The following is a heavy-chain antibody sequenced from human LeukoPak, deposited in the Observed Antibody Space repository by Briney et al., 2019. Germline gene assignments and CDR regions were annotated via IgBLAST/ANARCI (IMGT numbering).Heavy chain of an antibody. V-gene: IGHV3-11*04. D-gene: IGHD6-19*01. J-gene: IGHJ4*02. CDR1: GFTVSSNY. CDR3: DFYSSGTEQDY. Sequence: GGSLRLSCAASGFTVSSNYMSWVRQAPGKGLEWVSYISSSGSTIYYADSVKGRFTISRDNAKNSLYLQMNSLRAEDTAVYYCDFYSSGTEQDYWGQGTLVTVSS. CDR2: ISSSGSTI.